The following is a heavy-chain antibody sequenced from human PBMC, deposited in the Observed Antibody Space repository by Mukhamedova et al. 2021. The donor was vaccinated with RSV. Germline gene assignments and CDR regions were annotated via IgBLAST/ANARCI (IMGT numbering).Heavy chain of an antibody. J-gene: IGHJ2*01. D-gene: IGHD3-22*01. V-gene: IGHV3-66*02. CDR2: IYSVSGT. Sequence: GLEWVSLIYSVSGTYYSDSVKGRFTISRDNSKNTLYLQMNSLRAEDTAVYYCARATYYYDGSGYYHWYFDLW. CDR3: ARATYYYDGSGYYHWYFDL.